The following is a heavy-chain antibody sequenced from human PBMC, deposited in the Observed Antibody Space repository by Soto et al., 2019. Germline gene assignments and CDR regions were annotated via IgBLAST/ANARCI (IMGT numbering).Heavy chain of an antibody. CDR1: VGSISSSIYY. CDR2: IYYSWST. V-gene: IGHV4-39*01. D-gene: IGHD3-9*01. CDR3: ARDCDYDILTGYYSVWFEP. J-gene: IGHJ5*02. Sequence: SETLSLTCTVSVGSISSSIYYFGWIRQPPGKGLEWIGSIYYSWSTYYNPSLKSRVTISLDTSKNQFSLKLSSVTAADTAVYYCARDCDYDILTGYYSVWFEPWGQGTMVAVSS.